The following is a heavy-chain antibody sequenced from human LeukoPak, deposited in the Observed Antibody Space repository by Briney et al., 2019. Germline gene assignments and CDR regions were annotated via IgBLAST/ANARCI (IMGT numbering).Heavy chain of an antibody. CDR2: ISSSGSSI. Sequence: PGGSLRLSCAASGFTLSNYEMNWVRQAPGKGLEWVSYISSSGSSIFSADSVKGRFTISRDNAKNSLYLQMNSLRVEDTALYYCARGPYSSSAGGFDYWGQGTLVTVSS. D-gene: IGHD6-6*01. V-gene: IGHV3-48*03. CDR3: ARGPYSSSAGGFDY. J-gene: IGHJ4*02. CDR1: GFTLSNYE.